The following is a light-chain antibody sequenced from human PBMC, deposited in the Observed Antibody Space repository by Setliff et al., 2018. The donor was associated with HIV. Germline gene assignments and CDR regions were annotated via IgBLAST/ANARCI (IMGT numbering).Light chain of an antibody. J-gene: IGLJ1*01. V-gene: IGLV2-11*01. CDR3: CSYSCTYTYLYV. Sequence: SVLTQPRSVYGSPGRSVTISCTGTASDIGNNKYVSWYQLQQYKAPKLIIYDVTKRPSGVHDRFSGSKSGNTASLTISGLQSEDEGDYFCCSYSCTYTYLYVFGAGTQVTVL. CDR2: DVT. CDR1: ASDIGNNKY.